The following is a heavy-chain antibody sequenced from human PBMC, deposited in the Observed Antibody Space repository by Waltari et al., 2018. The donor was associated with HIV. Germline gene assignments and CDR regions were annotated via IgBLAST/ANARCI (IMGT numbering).Heavy chain of an antibody. J-gene: IGHJ3*02. Sequence: QVQLVQSGAEVKRPGASVKVSCKASGYPFITYYIHWVRQAPGQGLEWMGIINPGGGSTNDEQKFQGRVTMTRDSSTSTVYMEVNSLKSEDTAVYYCARDPRGSESGFDIWGQGTVVTVSS. CDR1: GYPFITYY. D-gene: IGHD3-10*01. CDR3: ARDPRGSESGFDI. CDR2: INPGGGST. V-gene: IGHV1-46*01.